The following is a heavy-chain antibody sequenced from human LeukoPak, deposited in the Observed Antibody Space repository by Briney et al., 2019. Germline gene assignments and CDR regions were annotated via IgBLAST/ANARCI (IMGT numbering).Heavy chain of an antibody. CDR1: GFTFRSFA. J-gene: IGHJ6*03. CDR2: ISGGGDFT. D-gene: IGHD3-22*01. V-gene: IGHV3-23*01. Sequence: PGGSLRLSCAASGFTFRSFAMNWVRQAPGKGLECVSAISGGGDFTKYADSVKGRFTTSRDNSKSTLYLQMNSLRAEDTAVYYCAKSVFDSSGDSYMDVWGKGTTVTISS. CDR3: AKSVFDSSGDSYMDV.